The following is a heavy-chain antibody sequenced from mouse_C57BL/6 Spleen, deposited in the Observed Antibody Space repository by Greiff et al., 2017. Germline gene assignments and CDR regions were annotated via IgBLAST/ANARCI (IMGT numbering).Heavy chain of an antibody. V-gene: IGHV1-22*01. CDR1: GYTFTDYN. CDR2: INPNNGGT. D-gene: IGHD1-1*01. Sequence: EVQLQQSGPELVKPGASVKLSCKASGYTFTDYNMHWVKQSHGKSLEWIGYINPNNGGTSYNQKFKGKATLTVNKSSSTAYMERRSLTSEDSAVYYCARFPYGSSYTAMDYWGQGTSVTVSS. CDR3: ARFPYGSSYTAMDY. J-gene: IGHJ4*01.